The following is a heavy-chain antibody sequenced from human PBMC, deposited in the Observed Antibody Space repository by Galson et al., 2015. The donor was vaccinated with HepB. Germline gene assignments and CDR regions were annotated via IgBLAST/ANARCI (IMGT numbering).Heavy chain of an antibody. Sequence: SLRLSCAASGFTVSRNYMSWVRQAPGKGLVWVSVMYSGGSTYHANSVGGRFTMSRDNSKNTVYLQMNSLRAEDTAVYYCAALPTGEYWGQGTLVIVSS. V-gene: IGHV3-53*01. CDR1: GFTVSRNY. CDR2: MYSGGST. CDR3: AALPTGEY. D-gene: IGHD7-27*01. J-gene: IGHJ4*02.